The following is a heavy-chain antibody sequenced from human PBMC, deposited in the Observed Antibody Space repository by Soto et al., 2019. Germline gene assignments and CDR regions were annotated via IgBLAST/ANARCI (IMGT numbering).Heavy chain of an antibody. CDR2: IGTAGDT. CDR3: AKANHGAMVRGVILYHSSGMEG. V-gene: IGHV3-13*01. D-gene: IGHD3-10*01. Sequence: GRSLRHSCAASGFTFKSYVIDVVRQATGKGLEWVSAIGTAGDTYYPGAVKGRFTISRENSKNTLYLQMNRLRAEDTAVYYCAKANHGAMVRGVILYHSSGMEGWGQGTTVTLSS. J-gene: IGHJ6*02. CDR1: GFTFKSYV.